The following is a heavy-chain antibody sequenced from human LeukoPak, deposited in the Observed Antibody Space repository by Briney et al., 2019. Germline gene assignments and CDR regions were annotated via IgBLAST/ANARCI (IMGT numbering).Heavy chain of an antibody. J-gene: IGHJ5*02. CDR1: GFTFSSYG. CDR2: ISGSGGST. D-gene: IGHD3-10*01. Sequence: GGSLRLSCAASGFTFSSYGMSWVHQAPGKGLEWVSAISGSGGSTYYADSVKGRFTISRDNSKNTLYLQMNSLRAEDTAVYYCAKDFRSSGWFDPWGQGTLVTVSS. V-gene: IGHV3-23*01. CDR3: AKDFRSSGWFDP.